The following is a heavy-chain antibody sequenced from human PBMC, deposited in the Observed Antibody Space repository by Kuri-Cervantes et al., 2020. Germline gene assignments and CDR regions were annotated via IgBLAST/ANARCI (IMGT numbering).Heavy chain of an antibody. CDR3: ARDSSGWENYYYYGMDV. V-gene: IGHV1-8*01. Sequence: ASVKVSCKASGYTFTSYDINWVRQATGQGLEWMGWMNPNSGNTGYAHKFQGRVTMNRNTSISTAYMELSSLRSEDTAVYYCARDSSGWENYYYYGMDVWGQGTTVTVSS. CDR2: MNPNSGNT. CDR1: GYTFTSYD. J-gene: IGHJ6*02. D-gene: IGHD6-19*01.